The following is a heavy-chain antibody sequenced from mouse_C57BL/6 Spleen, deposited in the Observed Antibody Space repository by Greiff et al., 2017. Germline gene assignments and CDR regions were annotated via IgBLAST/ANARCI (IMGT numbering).Heavy chain of an antibody. D-gene: IGHD2-4*01. CDR2: INPSNGGT. V-gene: IGHV1-53*01. CDR1: GYTFTSYW. Sequence: QVQLQQSGAELARPGASVKLSCKASGYTFTSYWMHWVKQRPGQGLEWIGNINPSNGGTNYNEKFKSKATLTVDKSSSTAYMQLSSLTSEDSAVYYCARSPYDYTFDYWGQGTTLTVSS. J-gene: IGHJ2*01. CDR3: ARSPYDYTFDY.